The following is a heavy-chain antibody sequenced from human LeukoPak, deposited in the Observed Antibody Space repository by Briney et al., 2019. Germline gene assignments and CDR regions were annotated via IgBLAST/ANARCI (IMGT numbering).Heavy chain of an antibody. CDR3: AAPLPYYGDYSRQVEYYXXXGMDV. CDR1: GFTFTSSA. V-gene: IGHV1-58*02. J-gene: IGHJ6*02. D-gene: IGHD4-17*01. CDR2: IVVGSGNT. Sequence: GASVKVSCKASGFTFTSSAMQWVRQARGQRLEWIGWIVVGSGNTNYAQKFQERVTITRDMSTSTAYMELSSLRSEDTAVYYCAAPLPYYGDYSRQVEYYXXXGMDVWGQGTTVTVSS.